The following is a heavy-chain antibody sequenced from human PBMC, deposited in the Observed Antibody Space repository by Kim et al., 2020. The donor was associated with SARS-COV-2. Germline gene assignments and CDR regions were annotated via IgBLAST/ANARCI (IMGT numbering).Heavy chain of an antibody. Sequence: ASVKVSCKASGYTFSSYSIYWVRQAPGQGLEWMGVINPSGTSTDYAQQLQGRVAMTKDMSTSTVYMELSSLRSEDTAVYYCARRGPKYGDHIDYWGQGTLVTVSS. CDR1: GYTFSSYS. CDR2: INPSGTST. D-gene: IGHD4-17*01. CDR3: ARRGPKYGDHIDY. J-gene: IGHJ4*02. V-gene: IGHV1-46*03.